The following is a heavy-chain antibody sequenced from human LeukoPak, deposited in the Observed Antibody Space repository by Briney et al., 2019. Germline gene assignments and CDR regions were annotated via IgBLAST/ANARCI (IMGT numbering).Heavy chain of an antibody. Sequence: GGSLRLSCAASGFTFSSYAMSWVRQAPGKGLEWVSAISGSGGSTYYADSVKGRFTISRDNSKNTLYLQMNSLRAEDTAVYYCAKGGGGVPAAMYDYWGQGTLVTVSS. D-gene: IGHD2-2*01. V-gene: IGHV3-23*01. CDR2: ISGSGGST. J-gene: IGHJ4*02. CDR3: AKGGGGVPAAMYDY. CDR1: GFTFSSYA.